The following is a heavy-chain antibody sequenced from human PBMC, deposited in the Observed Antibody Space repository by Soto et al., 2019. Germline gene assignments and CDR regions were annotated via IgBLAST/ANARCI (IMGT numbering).Heavy chain of an antibody. D-gene: IGHD3-9*01. J-gene: IGHJ4*02. CDR3: AKEGQFDLLAGYYFY. V-gene: IGHV3-23*01. Sequence: ESMGLSISTYGLTFSTSAMSWVRPDPQKGLEWVSSISASGTKTYLADSVKGRFTISRDNSKNTLYLQMNSLRAEDTALYYCAKEGQFDLLAGYYFYWGQGALVTVSA. CDR2: ISASGTKT. CDR1: GLTFSTSA.